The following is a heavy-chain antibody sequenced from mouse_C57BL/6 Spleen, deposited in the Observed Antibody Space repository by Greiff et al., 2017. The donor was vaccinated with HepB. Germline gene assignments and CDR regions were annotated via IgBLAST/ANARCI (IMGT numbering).Heavy chain of an antibody. CDR2: IYPGDGDT. CDR1: GYAFSSSW. V-gene: IGHV1-82*01. J-gene: IGHJ3*01. Sequence: QVQLKESGPELVKPGASVKISCKASGYAFSSSWMNWVKQRPGKGLEWIGRIYPGDGDTNYNGKFKGKATLTADKSSSTAYMQLSSLTSEDSAVYFCAYGSSYDWFAYWGQGTLVTVSA. CDR3: AYGSSYDWFAY. D-gene: IGHD1-1*01.